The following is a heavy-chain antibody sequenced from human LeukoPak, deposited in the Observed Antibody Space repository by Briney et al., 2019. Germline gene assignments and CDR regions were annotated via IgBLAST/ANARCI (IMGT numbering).Heavy chain of an antibody. Sequence: SETLSPTCTVSRGPISSHYWSWIRQPPGKGLEWIGSIYYSGNSYYNPSLKSRATISIDTSKNHFSLKLSSVTAADTAVYYCGREETFGAVYDWGQGTLVTVSS. J-gene: IGHJ1*01. CDR1: RGPISSHY. V-gene: IGHV4-59*11. CDR2: IYYSGNS. CDR3: GREETFGAVYD. D-gene: IGHD3-16*01.